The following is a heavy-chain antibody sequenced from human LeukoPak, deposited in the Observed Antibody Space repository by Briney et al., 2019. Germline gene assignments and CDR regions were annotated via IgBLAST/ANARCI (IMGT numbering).Heavy chain of an antibody. J-gene: IGHJ3*02. CDR3: ASEGYGGNSDAFDI. CDR1: GFTFSSHG. CDR2: ISPNGVIT. V-gene: IGHV3-48*03. Sequence: GGSLRLSCAASGFTFSSHGMNWVRQAPGKGLEWVSGISPNGVITYYADSVKGRFTISRDNAKNSLYLQMSSLRAEDTAVYYCASEGYGGNSDAFDIWGQGTMVTVS. D-gene: IGHD4-23*01.